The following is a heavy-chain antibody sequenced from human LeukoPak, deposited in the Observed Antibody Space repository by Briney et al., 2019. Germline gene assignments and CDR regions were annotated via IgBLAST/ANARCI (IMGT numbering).Heavy chain of an antibody. CDR2: ITSTSGST. J-gene: IGHJ4*02. CDR1: GFTFRSFS. D-gene: IGHD4-17*01. CDR3: ARVIGSYGDSAY. Sequence: GGSLRLSCAASGFTFRSFSMNWVRQAPGKGLEWISYITSTSGSTYYADSVKGRFAISRDNAKNSLYLQMDSLRDEDTAVYYCARVIGSYGDSAYWGQGTLVTVSS. V-gene: IGHV3-48*02.